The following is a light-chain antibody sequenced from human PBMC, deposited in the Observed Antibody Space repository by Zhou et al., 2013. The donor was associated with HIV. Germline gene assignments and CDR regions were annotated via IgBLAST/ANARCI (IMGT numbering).Light chain of an antibody. CDR1: QDINNY. J-gene: IGKJ4*01. Sequence: DIQMTQSPSSLSASVGDRITISCQASQDINNYLNWYQQKPGKAPNVLIYDSSNLETGVPSRFSGSGSGTDFTLTISTLQPDDIATYYCQQYANLPLTFGGGTKVQI. V-gene: IGKV1-33*01. CDR3: QQYANLPLT. CDR2: DSS.